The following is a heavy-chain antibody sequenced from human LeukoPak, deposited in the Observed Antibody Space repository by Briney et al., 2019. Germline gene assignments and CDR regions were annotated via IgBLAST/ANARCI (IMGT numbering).Heavy chain of an antibody. Sequence: SETLSLTCTVPGGSISSYYWSWIRQPPGKGLEWIGYIYYSGSTNYNPSLKSRVTISVDTSKNQFPLKLSSVTAADTAVYYCARDFSPRTKYYYMDVWGKGTTVTVSS. V-gene: IGHV4-59*01. CDR1: GGSISSYY. D-gene: IGHD2-8*01. CDR2: IYYSGST. CDR3: ARDFSPRTKYYYMDV. J-gene: IGHJ6*03.